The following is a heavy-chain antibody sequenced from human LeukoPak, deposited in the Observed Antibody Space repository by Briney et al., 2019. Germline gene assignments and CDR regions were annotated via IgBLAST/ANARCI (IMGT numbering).Heavy chain of an antibody. CDR2: ISHDGNSK. D-gene: IGHD5-24*01. V-gene: IGHV3-30*18. CDR1: GFSFANSV. CDR3: AKDLYDNDWYNYFDP. Sequence: GGSLRLSCAASGFSFANSVISWIRQAPGKGLEWVAMISHDGNSKQYADFAKGRFTISRDNSKNTLYLEMNSLRTEDTAVYHCAKDLYDNDWYNYFDPWGQGALVTVSS. J-gene: IGHJ5*02.